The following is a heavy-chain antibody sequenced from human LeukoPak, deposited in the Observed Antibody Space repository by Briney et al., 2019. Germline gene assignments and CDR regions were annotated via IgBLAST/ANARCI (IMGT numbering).Heavy chain of an antibody. CDR2: IWYDGSNK. CDR3: AKDLMTYMITFGPQGY. V-gene: IGHV3-33*06. Sequence: GGSLRLSCAASGFTFSSYGMHWVRQAPGKGLEWVAVIWYDGSNKYYADPVKGRFTISRDNSKNTLYLQLNSLRAEDTAVYYCAKDLMTYMITFGPQGYWGQGTLVTVSS. CDR1: GFTFSSYG. D-gene: IGHD3-16*01. J-gene: IGHJ4*02.